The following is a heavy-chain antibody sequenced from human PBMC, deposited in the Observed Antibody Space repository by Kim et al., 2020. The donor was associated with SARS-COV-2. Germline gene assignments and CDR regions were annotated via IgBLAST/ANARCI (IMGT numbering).Heavy chain of an antibody. CDR3: AKSSPGWLMSY. CDR2: T. J-gene: IGHJ4*02. V-gene: IGHV3-23*01. Sequence: TYYADSVKGRFTISRDNSNNTLFLQMNSLRAEDTALYYCAKSSPGWLMSYWGQGTLVTVSS. D-gene: IGHD3-22*01.